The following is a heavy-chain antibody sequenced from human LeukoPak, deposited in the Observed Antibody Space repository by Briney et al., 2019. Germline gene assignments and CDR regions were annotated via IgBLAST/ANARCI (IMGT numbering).Heavy chain of an antibody. Sequence: GGSLRLSCAASGFTFSSYGMHWVRQAPGKGLEWVAFIRYDGSNKYYADSVKGRFTISRDNSKNTLYLQMNSLRAEDTAVYYCAKEDRMEYCSGGSCTNRHWCDPWGQGTLVTVSS. CDR1: GFTFSSYG. V-gene: IGHV3-30*02. CDR3: AKEDRMEYCSGGSCTNRHWCDP. D-gene: IGHD2-15*01. CDR2: IRYDGSNK. J-gene: IGHJ5*02.